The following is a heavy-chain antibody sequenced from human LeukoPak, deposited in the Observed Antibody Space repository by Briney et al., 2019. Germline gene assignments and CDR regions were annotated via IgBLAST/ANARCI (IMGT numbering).Heavy chain of an antibody. Sequence: GGSLTLSCVASGFTLSTHGINWVRQAPGKGLEWVSYIAGRGSTIYYADSVKGRFTISRDTAKNSLYLQMNSLRAEDTAVYYCARDDSSGTIDYWGQGTLVTVSS. CDR3: ARDDSSGTIDY. CDR1: GFTLSTHG. CDR2: IAGRGSTI. V-gene: IGHV3-48*04. D-gene: IGHD6-25*01. J-gene: IGHJ4*02.